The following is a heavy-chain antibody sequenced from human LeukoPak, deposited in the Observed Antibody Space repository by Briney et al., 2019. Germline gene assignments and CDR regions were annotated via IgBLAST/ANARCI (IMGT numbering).Heavy chain of an antibody. J-gene: IGHJ4*02. CDR2: ISYDGSNK. CDR1: GFTFSSYA. D-gene: IGHD7-27*01. V-gene: IGHV3-30-3*01. CDR3: ARARTGDSIGGFDY. Sequence: GGSLRLSCAAPGFTFSSYAMHWVRQAPGKGLEWVAVISYDGSNKYYADSVKGRFTISRDNSKNTLYLQMNSLRAEDTAVYYCARARTGDSIGGFDYWGQGTLVTVSS.